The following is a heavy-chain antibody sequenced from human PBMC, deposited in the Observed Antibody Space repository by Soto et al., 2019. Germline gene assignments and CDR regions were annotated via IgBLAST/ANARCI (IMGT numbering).Heavy chain of an antibody. Sequence: QVQLQESGPGLVKPSQTLSLTCTVSGGSISSGGYYWSWIRQHPGKGLEWIGSIYYSGSTYYNPSXXSRVTISVDTSKXQXSLKLSSVTAADXXVYYCARGVLHWGQGTLVTVSS. J-gene: IGHJ4*02. V-gene: IGHV4-31*03. CDR3: ARGVLH. CDR1: GGSISSGGYY. CDR2: IYYSGST. D-gene: IGHD3-16*01.